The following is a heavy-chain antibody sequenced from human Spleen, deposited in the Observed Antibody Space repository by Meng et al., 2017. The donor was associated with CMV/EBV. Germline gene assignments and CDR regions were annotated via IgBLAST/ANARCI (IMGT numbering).Heavy chain of an antibody. D-gene: IGHD5-12*01. CDR1: TYIFTRYK. V-gene: IGHV1-46*01. CDR2: IRPSGGIT. J-gene: IGHJ4*02. Sequence: CKAPTYIFTRYKIHWVRQAPGQGLEWIGIIRPSGGITQYVEEFQGRVTMTRDTSTSTVNMELRSLKSEDTAVYYCATEPPLGYRFDYWGQGTLVTVSS. CDR3: ATEPPLGYRFDY.